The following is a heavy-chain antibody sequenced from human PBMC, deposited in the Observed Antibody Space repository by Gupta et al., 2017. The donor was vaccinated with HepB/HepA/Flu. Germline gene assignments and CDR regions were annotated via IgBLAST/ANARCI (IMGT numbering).Heavy chain of an antibody. Sequence: QVQLQASGPGLVKPSETLSLTCTVSGGSISSYYWSWIRQPAGKGLEWIGRIYTSGSTNYNPSLKSRVTMSVDTSKNQFSLKLSSVTAADTAVYYCARVRVRGFWSGHPGYYMDVWGKGTTVTVSS. CDR3: ARVRVRGFWSGHPGYYMDV. CDR1: GGSISSYY. V-gene: IGHV4-4*07. J-gene: IGHJ6*03. D-gene: IGHD3-3*01. CDR2: IYTSGST.